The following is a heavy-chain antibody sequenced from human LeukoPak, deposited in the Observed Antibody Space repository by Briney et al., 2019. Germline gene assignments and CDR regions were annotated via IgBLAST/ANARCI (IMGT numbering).Heavy chain of an antibody. Sequence: GESLRLSCTASGFTFSHHGLNWVRQAPGKGLEWISHIGGSGTTIYYADSVKGRFTISRDNAENSLYLQMSSLRDEDTAYCVRSFYDSSSLDSWGQGTLVTVSS. J-gene: IGHJ4*02. V-gene: IGHV3-48*02. D-gene: IGHD3-22*01. CDR3: SFYDSSSLDS. CDR2: IGGSGTTI. CDR1: GFTFSHHG.